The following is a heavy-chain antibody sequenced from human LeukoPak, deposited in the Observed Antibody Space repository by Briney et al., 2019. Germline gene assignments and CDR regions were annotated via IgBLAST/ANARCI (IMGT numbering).Heavy chain of an antibody. V-gene: IGHV3-7*01. D-gene: IGHD5-18*01. J-gene: IGHJ4*02. CDR2: INPDGRDT. CDR3: ARGLGYSYGYGIDY. CDR1: GFTFNRCW. Sequence: GGSLRLSCVVSGFTFNRCWMSWVRQAPGKGLEWVAHINPDGRDTYYVDSVKGRFTISRDNAQNSMYLQMNSLRAEDTALYYCARGLGYSYGYGIDYWGQGTLVTVSS.